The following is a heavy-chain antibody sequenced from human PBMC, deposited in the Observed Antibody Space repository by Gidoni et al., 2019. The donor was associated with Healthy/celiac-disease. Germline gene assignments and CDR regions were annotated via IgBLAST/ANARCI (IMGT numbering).Heavy chain of an antibody. V-gene: IGHV1-46*03. CDR3: ARGEYNWNYVNDYIWGSYYFDY. CDR2: INPSGGST. Sequence: GYTFTSYYMHWVRQAPGQGLEWMGIINPSGGSTSYAQKFQGRVTMTRDTSTSTVYMELSSLRSEDTAVYYCARGEYNWNYVNDYIWGSYYFDYWGQGTLVTVSS. J-gene: IGHJ4*02. CDR1: GYTFTSYY. D-gene: IGHD3-16*01.